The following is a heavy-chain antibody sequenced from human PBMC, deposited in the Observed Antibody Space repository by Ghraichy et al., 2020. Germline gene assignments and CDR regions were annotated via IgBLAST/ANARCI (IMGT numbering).Heavy chain of an antibody. Sequence: LNISCTVSGDSISSSDYYWGWIRQPPGKGLEWIGSILHSGSTYYNASFESRVTIFVDMSKNQLSLKLTSVTAADTAVYYCARLPMDWGQGALVTVSS. CDR3: ARLPMD. D-gene: IGHD2-8*01. CDR1: GDSISSSDYY. CDR2: ILHSGST. J-gene: IGHJ4*02. V-gene: IGHV4-39*01.